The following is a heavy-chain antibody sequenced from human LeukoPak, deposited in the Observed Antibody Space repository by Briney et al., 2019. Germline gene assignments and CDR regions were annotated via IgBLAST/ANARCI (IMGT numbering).Heavy chain of an antibody. J-gene: IGHJ3*02. CDR3: AREDSPGIAFVGAFDI. CDR2: IYHSGST. Sequence: SSQTLSLTCTVSGGSISSGGYYWSWIRQPPGKGLEWIGYIYHSGSTYYNPSLKSRVTISVDTSKNQFSLKLSSVTAADTAVYYCAREDSPGIAFVGAFDIWGQGTMVTVSS. CDR1: GGSISSGGYY. V-gene: IGHV4-30-2*01. D-gene: IGHD6-13*01.